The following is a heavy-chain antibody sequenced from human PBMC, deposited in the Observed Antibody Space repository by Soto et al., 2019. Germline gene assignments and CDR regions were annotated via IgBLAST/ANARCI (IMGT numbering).Heavy chain of an antibody. J-gene: IGHJ5*02. CDR3: ARHKSGSDWLDP. Sequence: SETLSLTCTVSGGSISDISYCWGWIRQPPGKGLQWIGCMFYSGATYYNPSLKNRVTLSVDTSNNEFSLKLVSVTAPDTAVHYCARHKSGSDWLDPWGQGTLVTVSS. D-gene: IGHD2-15*01. V-gene: IGHV4-39*01. CDR1: GGSISDISYC. CDR2: MFYSGAT.